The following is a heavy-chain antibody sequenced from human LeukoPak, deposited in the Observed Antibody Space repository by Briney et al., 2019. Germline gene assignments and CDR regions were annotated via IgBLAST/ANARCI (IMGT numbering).Heavy chain of an antibody. Sequence: SETLSLTCTVSGGFISSGGYYWSWIRQPAGKGVEWIGRIYTSGSTNYNPSLKSRVTISVDTSKSQFSLKLSSVTAADTAVYFCARGVYCSSTSCYTPEWFDPWGQGTLVTVSS. D-gene: IGHD2-2*02. CDR1: GGFISSGGYY. CDR3: ARGVYCSSTSCYTPEWFDP. V-gene: IGHV4-61*02. CDR2: IYTSGST. J-gene: IGHJ5*02.